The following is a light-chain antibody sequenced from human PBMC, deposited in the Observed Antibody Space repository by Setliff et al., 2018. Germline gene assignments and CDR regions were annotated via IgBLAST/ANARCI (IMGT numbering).Light chain of an antibody. Sequence: QSALTQPASVSGFPGQWITISCSGTSSDVGGYNYVSWYQQHPGKAPKLMIYDVTNRPSGISNRFSGSKSGNTASLTISGLQAEDDADYYCSSYTTSGTYVFGTGTKVT. CDR2: DVT. V-gene: IGLV2-14*03. CDR1: SSDVGGYNY. J-gene: IGLJ1*01. CDR3: SSYTTSGTYV.